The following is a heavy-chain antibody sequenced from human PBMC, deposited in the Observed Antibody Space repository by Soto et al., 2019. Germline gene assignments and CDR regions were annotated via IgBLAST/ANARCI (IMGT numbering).Heavy chain of an antibody. D-gene: IGHD2-2*01. CDR3: ARGGNSTHYYYYMDV. CDR2: IIPILGIA. Sequence: ASVKVSCKASGGTFSSYTISWVRQAPGQGLEWMGRIIPILGIANYAQKFQGRVTITADKSTSKAYMELSSLRSEDTAVYYCARGGNSTHYYYYMDVWGKGTTVTVSS. CDR1: GGTFSSYT. J-gene: IGHJ6*03. V-gene: IGHV1-69*02.